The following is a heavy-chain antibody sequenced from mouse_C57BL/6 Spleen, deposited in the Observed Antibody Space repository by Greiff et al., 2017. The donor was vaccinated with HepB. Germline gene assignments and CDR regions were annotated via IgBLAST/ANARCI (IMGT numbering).Heavy chain of an antibody. CDR2: IDPSDSYT. CDR1: GYTFTSYW. V-gene: IGHV1-69*01. J-gene: IGHJ3*01. D-gene: IGHD2-4*01. Sequence: VKLQQPGAELVMPGASVKLSCKASGYTFTSYWMHWVKQRPGQGLEWIGEIDPSDSYTNYNQKFKGKSTLTVDKSSSTAYMQLSSLTSEDSAVYYCAGPYDYDSAWFAYWGQGTLVTVSA. CDR3: AGPYDYDSAWFAY.